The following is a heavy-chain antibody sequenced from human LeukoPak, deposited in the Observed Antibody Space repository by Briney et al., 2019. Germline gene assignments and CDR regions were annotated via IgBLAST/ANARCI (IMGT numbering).Heavy chain of an antibody. Sequence: SETPSLTCTVSGGSISSGSYYWSWIRQLPGKGLEWIGRIYTSGSTNYNPSLKSRVTISVDTSKNQFSLKLSSVTAADTAVYYCAREGAGGLDTDTFDYWGQGTLVTVSS. CDR3: AREGAGGLDTDTFDY. J-gene: IGHJ4*02. CDR1: GGSISSGSYY. CDR2: IYTSGST. V-gene: IGHV4-61*02. D-gene: IGHD5-18*01.